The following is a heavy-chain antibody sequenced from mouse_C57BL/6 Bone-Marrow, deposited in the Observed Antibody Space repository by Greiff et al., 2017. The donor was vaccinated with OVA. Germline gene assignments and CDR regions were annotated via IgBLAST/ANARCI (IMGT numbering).Heavy chain of an antibody. CDR2: IDPEDGDT. Sequence: EVQLQQSGAELVRPGASVKLSCTASGFNINDYYMHWVKQRPEQGLEWIGRIDPEDGDTEYDPKFQGKATMTADKSSSTAYLQLRSLTSEDTAVYYCTNFISYGSYAMDYWGQGTSVTVSS. CDR1: GFNINDYY. CDR3: TNFISYGSYAMDY. V-gene: IGHV14-1*01. D-gene: IGHD2-1*01. J-gene: IGHJ4*01.